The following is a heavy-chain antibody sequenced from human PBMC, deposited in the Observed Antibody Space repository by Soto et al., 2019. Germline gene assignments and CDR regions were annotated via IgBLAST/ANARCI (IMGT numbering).Heavy chain of an antibody. CDR3: ARLGRGTDYGDYVVGY. V-gene: IGHV3-33*01. Sequence: QVQLVESGGGVVQPGRSLRLSCAASGFTFSSYGMHWVRQAPGKGLEWVAVIWYDGSNKYYADSVKGRFTISRDNSKNTLYLQMNSLRAEDTAVYYCARLGRGTDYGDYVVGYWGQGTLVTVSS. CDR1: GFTFSSYG. D-gene: IGHD4-17*01. CDR2: IWYDGSNK. J-gene: IGHJ4*02.